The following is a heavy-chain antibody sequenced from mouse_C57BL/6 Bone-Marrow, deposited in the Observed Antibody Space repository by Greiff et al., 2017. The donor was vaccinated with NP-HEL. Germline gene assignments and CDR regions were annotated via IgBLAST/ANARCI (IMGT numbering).Heavy chain of an antibody. CDR2: IDPENGDT. V-gene: IGHV14-4*01. CDR3: TTRQLWSYFDY. Sequence: VQLQQSGAELVRPGASVKLSCTASGFNIKDDYMHWVKQRPEQGLEWIGCIDPENGDTEYASKFQGKATITADTSSNTAYLQLSSLTSEDTAVYYCTTRQLWSYFDYWGQGTTLTVSS. CDR1: GFNIKDDY. J-gene: IGHJ2*01. D-gene: IGHD3-2*01.